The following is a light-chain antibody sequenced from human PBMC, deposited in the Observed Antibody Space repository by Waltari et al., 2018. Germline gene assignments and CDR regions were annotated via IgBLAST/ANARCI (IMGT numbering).Light chain of an antibody. CDR1: ISNIGSNA. V-gene: IGLV1-44*01. Sequence: QSVLTQPPSASGVPGQRVTIPCSGSISNIGSNAVSWYQQFPGTAPKLLIYKTNQRPSGVPDRFSGAKSGTSASLAITGLKSEDEADYYCAACDDSLNGQRVFGGGTKLTVL. J-gene: IGLJ3*02. CDR2: KTN. CDR3: AACDDSLNGQRV.